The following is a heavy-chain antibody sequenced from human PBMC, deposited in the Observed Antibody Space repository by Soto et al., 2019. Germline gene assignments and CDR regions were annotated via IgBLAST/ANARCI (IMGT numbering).Heavy chain of an antibody. Sequence: QVQLPESGPGLVKPSETLSLTCSVSGGSVTSGSDYWTWIRQPPGKRLEWIGYIHFSGSTTDNPSLKSRVTISADTSKHQFYLKLRSVTAADTAVYFCGRGGDAYKMGNYWGQGILVTVSS. CDR2: IHFSGST. CDR3: GRGGDAYKMGNY. D-gene: IGHD3-10*01. V-gene: IGHV4-61*01. CDR1: GGSVTSGSDY. J-gene: IGHJ4*02.